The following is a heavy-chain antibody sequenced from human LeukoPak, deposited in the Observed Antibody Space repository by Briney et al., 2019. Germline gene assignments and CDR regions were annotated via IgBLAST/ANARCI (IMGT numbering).Heavy chain of an antibody. CDR2: ISYDGSNK. CDR3: ARDRTVLNDYGDYVYYYYYMDV. Sequence: GGSLRLSCAASGFTFSSYAMHWVRQAPGKRLEWVAVISYDGSNKYYADSVKGRFTISRDNSKNTLYLQMNSLRAEDTAVYYCARDRTVLNDYGDYVYYYYYMDVWGKGTTVTVSS. D-gene: IGHD4-17*01. J-gene: IGHJ6*03. CDR1: GFTFSSYA. V-gene: IGHV3-30*04.